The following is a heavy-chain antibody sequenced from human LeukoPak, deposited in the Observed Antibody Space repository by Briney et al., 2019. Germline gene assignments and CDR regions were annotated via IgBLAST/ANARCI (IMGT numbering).Heavy chain of an antibody. CDR3: AREDSSGYYEDAFDI. V-gene: IGHV4-4*07. CDR1: GGSISSYY. Sequence: TSSETLSLTCTVSGGSISSYYWSWIRQPAGKGLEWIGRIYTSGSTNYNPSLKSRVTMLVDTSKNQFSLKLSSVTAADTAVYYCAREDSSGYYEDAFDIWGQGTMVTVSS. J-gene: IGHJ3*02. D-gene: IGHD3-22*01. CDR2: IYTSGST.